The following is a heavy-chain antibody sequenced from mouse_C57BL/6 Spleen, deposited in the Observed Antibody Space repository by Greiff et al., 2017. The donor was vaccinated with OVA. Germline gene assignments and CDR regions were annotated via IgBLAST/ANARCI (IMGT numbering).Heavy chain of an antibody. CDR1: GYTFTSYW. J-gene: IGHJ4*01. V-gene: IGHV1-64*01. Sequence: QVQLQQPGAELVKPGASVKLSCKASGYTFTSYWMHWVKQRPGQGLEWIGMIHPNSGSTNYNEKFKSKATLTVDKSSSTAYMQLSSLTSEDSAVYYCALSTMITTAYYYAMDYWGQGTSVTVSS. CDR3: ALSTMITTAYYYAMDY. CDR2: IHPNSGST. D-gene: IGHD2-4*01.